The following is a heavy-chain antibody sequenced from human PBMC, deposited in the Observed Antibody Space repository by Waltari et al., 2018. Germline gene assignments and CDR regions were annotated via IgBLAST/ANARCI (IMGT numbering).Heavy chain of an antibody. D-gene: IGHD5-12*01. Sequence: EVQLVESGGGLVQPGGSLRLSCAASGMTFTTYSMNWVRQAPGKGREWISYVSGDSGYIYYADSVRGRFTISRDNAQNSMYLQMNNLRADDTAVYYCARSSAGMPRWLGDYWGQGILVTVSS. J-gene: IGHJ4*02. V-gene: IGHV3-48*04. CDR1: GMTFTTYS. CDR2: VSGDSGYI. CDR3: ARSSAGMPRWLGDY.